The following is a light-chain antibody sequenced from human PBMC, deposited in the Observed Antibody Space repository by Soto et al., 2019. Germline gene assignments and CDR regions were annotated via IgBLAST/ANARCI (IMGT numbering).Light chain of an antibody. CDR1: SGSVSTNYY. J-gene: IGLJ7*01. CDR3: ALFMGSGISV. Sequence: QTVVTQEPSFSVSPGGTVTLTCGLSSGSVSTNYYPSWYQQTPGQAPRTLIYSTNTRSSGVPDRFSGSILGNKAALTITGAQADDESDYYCALFMGSGISVIGGGTQLTVL. V-gene: IGLV8-61*01. CDR2: STN.